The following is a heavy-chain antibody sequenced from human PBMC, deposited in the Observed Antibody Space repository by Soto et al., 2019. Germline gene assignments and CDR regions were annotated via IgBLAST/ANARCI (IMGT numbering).Heavy chain of an antibody. CDR2: IYYSGST. Sequence: SETLSLTCTVSGGSISSGGYYWSWIRQHPGKGLEWIGYIYYSGSTYYNPSLKSRVTISVDTSKNQLSLKLSSVTAADTAVYYCARDSRIAAAATPFFDYWGQGTLVTVSS. J-gene: IGHJ4*02. CDR1: GGSISSGGYY. D-gene: IGHD6-13*01. V-gene: IGHV4-31*03. CDR3: ARDSRIAAAATPFFDY.